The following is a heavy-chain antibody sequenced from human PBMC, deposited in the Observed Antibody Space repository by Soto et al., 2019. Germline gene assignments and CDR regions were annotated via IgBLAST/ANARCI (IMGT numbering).Heavy chain of an antibody. J-gene: IGHJ6*02. Sequence: LSLTCAVYGGSFSGYYWSWIRQPPGKGLEWIGEINHSGSTNYNPSLKSRVTISVDTSKNQFSLKLSSVTAADTAVYYCARRAYYGSGSYYKRGSGYYGMDVWGQGTTVTVSS. CDR3: ARRAYYGSGSYYKRGSGYYGMDV. D-gene: IGHD3-10*01. V-gene: IGHV4-34*01. CDR1: GGSFSGYY. CDR2: INHSGST.